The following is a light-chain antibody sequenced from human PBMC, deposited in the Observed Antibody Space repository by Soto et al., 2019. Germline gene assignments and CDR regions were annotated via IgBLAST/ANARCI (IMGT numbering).Light chain of an antibody. J-gene: IGLJ1*01. Sequence: QSDLTQPASVSGSPGQSITISCTGTSTDIGAYNYVSWYQQHPGKAPKLLIYEVTNRPSGVSNRFSGSKSGNTASLTISGLQAEDDANYYCNSYTTLSNRVFGTGTKLTVL. CDR2: EVT. V-gene: IGLV2-14*01. CDR3: NSYTTLSNRV. CDR1: STDIGAYNY.